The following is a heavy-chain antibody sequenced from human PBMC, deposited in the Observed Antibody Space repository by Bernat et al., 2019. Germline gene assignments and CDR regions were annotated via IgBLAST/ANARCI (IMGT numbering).Heavy chain of an antibody. D-gene: IGHD3-10*01. V-gene: IGHV3-73*01. CDR1: GFTFSGSA. CDR2: IRSKANNYAT. J-gene: IGHJ4*02. CDR3: TRDYGLGSFYEN. Sequence: EVQLVESGGGLVQPGGSLKLSCAASGFTFSGSAIHWVRQASGKGLEWVGRIRSKANNYATVYAASVKGRFTISRDDSKNTAYLQMNSLKTEDTAVYYCTRDYGLGSFYENWGQGTLVTVSS.